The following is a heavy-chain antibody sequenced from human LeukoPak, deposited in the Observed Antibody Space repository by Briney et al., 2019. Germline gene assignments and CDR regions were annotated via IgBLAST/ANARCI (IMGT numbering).Heavy chain of an antibody. CDR3: AKDARGSMVRGVRYYYYGMDV. CDR2: ISGSGGST. V-gene: IGHV3-23*01. Sequence: GGSLRLFCAASGFTFSSYAMSWVRQAPGKGLEWVSAISGSGGSTYYADSVKSRFTISRDNSKNTLYLQMNSLRAEDTAVYYCAKDARGSMVRGVRYYYYGMDVWGQGTTVTVSS. J-gene: IGHJ6*02. D-gene: IGHD3-10*01. CDR1: GFTFSSYA.